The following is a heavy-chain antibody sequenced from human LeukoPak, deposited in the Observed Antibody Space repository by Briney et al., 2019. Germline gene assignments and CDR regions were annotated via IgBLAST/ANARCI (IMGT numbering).Heavy chain of an antibody. V-gene: IGHV4-59*08. D-gene: IGHD2/OR15-2a*01. CDR3: ARSVFLAFDI. Sequence: SETLSLTCTVSGGSISSYYWSWIRQPPGKGLEWIGYIYYTGSTNYNPSLKSRVTISVDTSKNQFSLKLSSVTAADTAVYYCARSVFLAFDIWGQGTMVTVSS. J-gene: IGHJ3*02. CDR2: IYYTGST. CDR1: GGSISSYY.